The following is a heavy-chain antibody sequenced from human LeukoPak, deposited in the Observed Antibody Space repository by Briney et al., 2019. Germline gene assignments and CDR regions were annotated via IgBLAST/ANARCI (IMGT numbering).Heavy chain of an antibody. D-gene: IGHD3-22*01. CDR1: GFTFINYS. V-gene: IGHV3-21*01. CDR2: ISTNSAFI. J-gene: IGHJ5*02. Sequence: PGGSLRLSCTASGFTFINYSMNWVRQAPGKGLEWVSSISTNSAFIYYADSVKGRFTISRDNAKNSLYLQMNSLRAEDTAVYYCARDADSSGYNNWFDPWGQGTLVTVSS. CDR3: ARDADSSGYNNWFDP.